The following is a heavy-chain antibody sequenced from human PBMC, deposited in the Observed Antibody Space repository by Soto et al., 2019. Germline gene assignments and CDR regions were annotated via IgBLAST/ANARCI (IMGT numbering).Heavy chain of an antibody. D-gene: IGHD7-27*01. CDR3: VRDLLGSGGHFDY. CDR1: GFIFSSFG. V-gene: IGHV3-33*01. J-gene: IGHJ4*02. CDR2: IWYDGSNT. Sequence: QVQLVESGGGVVQPGRSLRLSCAASGFIFSSFGMHWVRQAPGKGLEWVTHIWYDGSNTYYADSVKGRFTISRDNSRNTLYLQMNSLRAVDTAVYHCVRDLLGSGGHFDYWGQGTLVTVSS.